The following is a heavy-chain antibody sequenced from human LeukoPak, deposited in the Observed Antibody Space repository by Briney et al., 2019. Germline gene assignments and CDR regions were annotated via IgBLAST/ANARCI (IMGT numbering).Heavy chain of an antibody. CDR2: ISGSGGST. V-gene: IGHV3-23*01. J-gene: IGHJ3*02. CDR3: AKGLIAGYCSGGSCERAFDI. D-gene: IGHD2-15*01. Sequence: PGGSLRLSCAASGFTFSSYAMSWVRQAPGKGLEWVSAISGSGGSTYYADSVKGGFTISRDNSKNTLYLQMNSLRAEDTAVYYCAKGLIAGYCSGGSCERAFDIWGQGTMVTVSS. CDR1: GFTFSSYA.